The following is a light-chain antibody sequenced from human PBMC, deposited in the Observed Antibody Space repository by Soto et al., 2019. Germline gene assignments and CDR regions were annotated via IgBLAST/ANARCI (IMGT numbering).Light chain of an antibody. CDR2: GAS. CDR1: QIVSSTY. V-gene: IGKV3-20*01. Sequence: EIVLTQSPGTLSLSPGERATLSCRASQIVSSTYLAWFQQKPGQAPRLLIYGASTRATGIPDRFSGSGSGADFTLTISRLEPEDFGLYYCQQYGVTPPNTFGGGTKVEV. CDR3: QQYGVTPPNT. J-gene: IGKJ4*01.